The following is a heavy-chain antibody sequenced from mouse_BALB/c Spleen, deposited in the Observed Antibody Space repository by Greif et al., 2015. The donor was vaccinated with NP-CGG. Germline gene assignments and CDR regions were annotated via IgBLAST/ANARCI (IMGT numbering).Heavy chain of an antibody. CDR3: ARDRGYYDCPGDYAMDY. D-gene: IGHD2-4*01. V-gene: IGHV5-4*02. Sequence: EVQLVESGGGLVKPGGSLKLSCAASGFTFSDYYMYWVRQTPEKRLEWVATISDGGSYTYYPDSVKGRFTISRDNAKDNLCLQMSSLKSEDTAMYYCARDRGYYDCPGDYAMDYWGQGTSVTVSA. CDR1: GFTFSDYY. J-gene: IGHJ4*01. CDR2: ISDGGSYT.